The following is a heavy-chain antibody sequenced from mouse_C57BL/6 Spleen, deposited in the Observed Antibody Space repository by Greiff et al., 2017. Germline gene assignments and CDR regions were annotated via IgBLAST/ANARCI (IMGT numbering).Heavy chain of an antibody. V-gene: IGHV1-22*01. CDR3: ARYGSSYGDDY. CDR2: INPNNGGT. D-gene: IGHD1-1*01. CDR1: GYTFTDYN. J-gene: IGHJ2*01. Sequence: VHVKQSGPELVKPGASVKMSCKASGYTFTDYNMHWVKQSHGKSLEWIGYINPNNGGTSYNQKFKGKATLTVNKSSSTAYMELRSLTSEDSAVYYCARYGSSYGDDYWGQGTTLTVSS.